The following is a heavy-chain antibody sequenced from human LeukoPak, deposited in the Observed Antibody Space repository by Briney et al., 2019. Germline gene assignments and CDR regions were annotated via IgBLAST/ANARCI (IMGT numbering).Heavy chain of an antibody. Sequence: GGSLRLSCAASGFTVSSNYMSWVRQAPGKGLEWVSVIYSGGSTYYADSVKGRFTISRDNSKNTLYLQMNSLRAEDTAVYYCATLYCSSTSCYYYGMDVWGQGTTVTVSS. V-gene: IGHV3-66*01. CDR2: IYSGGST. CDR1: GFTVSSNY. CDR3: ATLYCSSTSCYYYGMDV. D-gene: IGHD2-2*01. J-gene: IGHJ6*02.